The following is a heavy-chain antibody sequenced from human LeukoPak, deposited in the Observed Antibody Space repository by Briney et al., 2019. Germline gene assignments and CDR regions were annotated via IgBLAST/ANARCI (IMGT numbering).Heavy chain of an antibody. V-gene: IGHV1-46*01. CDR1: GYTFTSYY. J-gene: IGHJ6*02. Sequence: ASVKVSCKASGYTFTSYYMHWVRQAPGQGLEWMGIINPSGGSTSYAQKFQGRVTMTRDTSTSTVYMELSSLRSEDTAVYYCARSVDTIQLWPTYYYYYYGMDVWGQGTTVTVSS. CDR3: ARSVDTIQLWPTYYYYYYGMDV. CDR2: INPSGGST. D-gene: IGHD5-18*01.